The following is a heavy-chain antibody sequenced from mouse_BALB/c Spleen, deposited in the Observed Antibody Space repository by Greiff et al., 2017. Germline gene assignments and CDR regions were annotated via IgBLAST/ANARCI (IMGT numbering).Heavy chain of an antibody. CDR2: IDPANGNT. D-gene: IGHD2-12*01. CDR3: ARYDGITFFDY. V-gene: IGHV14-3*02. J-gene: IGHJ2*01. Sequence: EVKLMESGAELVKPGASVKLSCTASGFNIKDTYMHWVKQRPEQGLEWIGRIDPANGNTKYDPKFQGKATITADTSSNTAYLQLSSLTSEDTAVYYCARYDGITFFDYWGQGTTLTVSS. CDR1: GFNIKDTY.